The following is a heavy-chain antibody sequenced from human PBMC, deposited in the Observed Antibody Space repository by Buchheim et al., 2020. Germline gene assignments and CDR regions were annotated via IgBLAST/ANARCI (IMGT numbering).Heavy chain of an antibody. CDR2: INPGGGGT. D-gene: IGHD1-1*01. Sequence: QVQLVQSGAEVKKPGASVKVSCKASGYSFTGYYLHWVRQAPGQGLEWMGLINPGGGGTSYAQKFQGRVTMTRDPSTTTVYMELSNLRSEDTAVFYCARLSYNSFDSWGQGTL. J-gene: IGHJ4*02. CDR1: GYSFTGYY. CDR3: ARLSYNSFDS. V-gene: IGHV1-46*01.